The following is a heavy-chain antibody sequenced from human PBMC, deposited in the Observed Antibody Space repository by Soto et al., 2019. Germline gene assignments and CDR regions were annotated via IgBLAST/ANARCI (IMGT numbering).Heavy chain of an antibody. CDR3: AKDLEGGNFDY. Sequence: PGGSLRLSCAASGFTFSSYGMHWVRQAPGKGLEWVAVISYDGSNKYYADSVKGRFTISRDNSKNTLYLQMNSLRAEDTAVYYCAKDLEGGNFDYWGQGTLVTGSS. V-gene: IGHV3-30*18. D-gene: IGHD1-1*01. J-gene: IGHJ4*02. CDR2: ISYDGSNK. CDR1: GFTFSSYG.